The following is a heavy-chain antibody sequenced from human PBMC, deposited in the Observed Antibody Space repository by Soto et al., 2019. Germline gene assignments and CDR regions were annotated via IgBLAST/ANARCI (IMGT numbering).Heavy chain of an antibody. CDR1: GYTFTGYY. CDR3: ARQGQYYDFWSGYYTFDSYFDY. J-gene: IGHJ4*02. CDR2: INPNSGGT. Sequence: GASVKVSCKASGYTFTGYYMHWVRQAPGQGLEWMGWINPNSGGTNYAQKFQGWVTMTRDTSISTAYMELSRLRSDDTAVYYCARQGQYYDFWSGYYTFDSYFDYWGQGTLVTVSS. V-gene: IGHV1-2*04. D-gene: IGHD3-3*01.